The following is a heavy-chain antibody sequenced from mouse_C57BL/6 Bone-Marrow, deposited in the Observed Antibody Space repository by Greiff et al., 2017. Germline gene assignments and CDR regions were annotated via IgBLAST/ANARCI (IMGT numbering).Heavy chain of an antibody. CDR3: AREAITASVDY. D-gene: IGHD1-1*01. J-gene: IGHJ2*01. CDR2: IYPRSGDT. CDR1: GYAFTSYG. Sequence: VQLQQSGAELARPGASVKLSCKASGYAFTSYGISWVKQRTGQGLEWIGEIYPRSGDTYYNGKFKGKATLTADKSSSTAYMERRSLTSEDSAVYVCAREAITASVDYWGQGTTLTVSS. V-gene: IGHV1-81*01.